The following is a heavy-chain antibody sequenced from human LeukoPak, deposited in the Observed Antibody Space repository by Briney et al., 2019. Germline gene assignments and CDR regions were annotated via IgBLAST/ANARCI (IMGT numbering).Heavy chain of an antibody. V-gene: IGHV1-69*13. CDR3: AREAGGSNLYYYYMDV. CDR1: GGTFSSYA. J-gene: IGHJ6*03. D-gene: IGHD4-11*01. CDR2: IIPIFGTA. Sequence: ASVKVSCKASGGTFSSYAISWVRQAPGQGLEWMGGIIPIFGTANYAQKFQGRVTITADESTSTAYMELSSLRSEDTAVYYCAREAGGSNLYYYYMDVWGKGTTVTVSS.